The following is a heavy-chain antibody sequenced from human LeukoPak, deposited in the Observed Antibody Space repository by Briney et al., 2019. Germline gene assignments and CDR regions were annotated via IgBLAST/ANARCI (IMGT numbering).Heavy chain of an antibody. J-gene: IGHJ4*02. V-gene: IGHV4-39*01. CDR3: ARHPLRDAVTTFDY. CDR1: GGSISSSSYY. D-gene: IGHD4-17*01. Sequence: SETLSLTCTVSGGSISSSSYYWGWIRQPPGKGLESIGSIYYSGSTYYNPSLKSRVTISVDTSKNQFSLKLSSVAAADTAVYYCARHPLRDAVTTFDYWGEGTLVTVSS. CDR2: IYYSGST.